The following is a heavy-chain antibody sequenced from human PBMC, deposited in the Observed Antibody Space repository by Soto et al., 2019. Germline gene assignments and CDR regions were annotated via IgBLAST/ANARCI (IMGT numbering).Heavy chain of an antibody. J-gene: IGHJ4*02. V-gene: IGHV3-30-3*01. Sequence: GGSLRLSCAASGFTFSSYAMHWVRQAPGKGLEWVAVISYDGSNKYYADSVKGRFTISRDNSKNTLYLQMNSLRAEDTAVYYCARDSSRRRPDYWGQGTLVTVSS. CDR2: ISYDGSNK. D-gene: IGHD6-13*01. CDR1: GFTFSSYA. CDR3: ARDSSRRRPDY.